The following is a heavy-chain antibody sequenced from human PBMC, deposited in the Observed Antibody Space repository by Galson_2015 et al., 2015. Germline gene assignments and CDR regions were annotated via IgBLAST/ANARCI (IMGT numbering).Heavy chain of an antibody. CDR1: GYTFTSYG. V-gene: IGHV1-18*01. J-gene: IGHJ6*03. CDR2: ISAYNGNT. Sequence: SVKVSCKVSGYTFTSYGISWVRQAPGQGLEWMGWISAYNGNTNYAQKLQGRVTMTTDTSTSTAYMELRSLRSDDTAVYYCARKTTYYDFWSGPGYYYYYMDVWGKGTTVTVSS. D-gene: IGHD3-3*01. CDR3: ARKTTYYDFWSGPGYYYYYMDV.